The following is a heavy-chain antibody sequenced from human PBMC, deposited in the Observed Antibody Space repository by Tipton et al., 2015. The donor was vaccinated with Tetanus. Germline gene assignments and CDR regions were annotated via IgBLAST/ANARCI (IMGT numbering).Heavy chain of an antibody. V-gene: IGHV3-30*18. CDR3: AKGRGSLDS. CDR2: FSYDGSST. Sequence: RSLRLSCTASGFPFSSYAMHWVRQAPGKGLESVAVFSYDGSSTYYADSVKGRFTISRDNSKNTLQLQMNSLRVDDTAVYYCAKGRGSLDSWGQGTLVIVSS. J-gene: IGHJ4*02. D-gene: IGHD3-10*01. CDR1: GFPFSSYA.